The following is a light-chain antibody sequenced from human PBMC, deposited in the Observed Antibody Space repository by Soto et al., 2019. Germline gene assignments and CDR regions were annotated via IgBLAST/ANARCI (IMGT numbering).Light chain of an antibody. J-gene: IGKJ1*01. V-gene: IGKV1-5*01. Sequence: DIQMTQSPSPLSASVGDTVTITCRASESIDNWLAWYQQKPGKAPKLLIFAASTLVRGVPSRFSGRGSGTEFTLTVSSLQADDYATFYCQQYHTDWTFGQGTKVEIK. CDR3: QQYHTDWT. CDR1: ESIDNW. CDR2: AAS.